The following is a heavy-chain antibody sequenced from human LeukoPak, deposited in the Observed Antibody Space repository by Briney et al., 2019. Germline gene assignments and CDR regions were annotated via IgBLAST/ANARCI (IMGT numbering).Heavy chain of an antibody. D-gene: IGHD3-3*01. V-gene: IGHV1-69*01. Sequence: VASVKASCKASGGTFSSYAISWVRQAPGQGLEWMGGIIPIFGTANYAQKFQGRVTITADESTSTAYMELSSLRSEDTAVYYCARVTIFGVVIPNWFDPWGQGTLVTVSS. CDR3: ARVTIFGVVIPNWFDP. CDR1: GGTFSSYA. J-gene: IGHJ5*02. CDR2: IIPIFGTA.